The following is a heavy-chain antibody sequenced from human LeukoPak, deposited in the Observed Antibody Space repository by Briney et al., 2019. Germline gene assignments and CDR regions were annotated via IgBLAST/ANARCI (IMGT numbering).Heavy chain of an antibody. CDR1: GYTLTELS. J-gene: IGHJ4*02. D-gene: IGHD2-8*01. Sequence: GASVKVSCKVSGYTLTELSMHWVRQAPGKGLEWMGGFDPEDGETIYAQKFQGRVTMTEDTSTDTAYMELSSLRSEDTAVYYCATAPIGYCTNGACYRKGIDYWGQGTLVTVSS. CDR2: FDPEDGET. CDR3: ATAPIGYCTNGACYRKGIDY. V-gene: IGHV1-24*01.